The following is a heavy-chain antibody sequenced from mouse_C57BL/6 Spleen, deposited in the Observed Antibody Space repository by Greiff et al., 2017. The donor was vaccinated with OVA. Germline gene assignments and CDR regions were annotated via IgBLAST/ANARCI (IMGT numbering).Heavy chain of an antibody. CDR2: IYPGSGST. Sequence: QVQLQQPGAELVKPGASVKMSCKASGYTFTSYWITWVKQRPGQGLEWIGDIYPGSGSTNYNEKFKSKATLTVDTSSSTAYMQLSSLTSEDSAVYYCARYHYGSSYDDAMDYWGQGTSVTVSS. CDR3: ARYHYGSSYDDAMDY. J-gene: IGHJ4*01. D-gene: IGHD1-1*01. CDR1: GYTFTSYW. V-gene: IGHV1-55*01.